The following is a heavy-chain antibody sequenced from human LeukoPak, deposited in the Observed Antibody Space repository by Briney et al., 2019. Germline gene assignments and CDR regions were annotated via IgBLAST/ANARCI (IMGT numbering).Heavy chain of an antibody. CDR2: ISSRSNYI. CDR3: ARGTGRWLGDTETTHWYFDL. CDR1: GFTFSNAW. Sequence: GGSLRLFCAASGFTFSNAWMSWVRQAPGKGLEWVSSISSRSNYIYYADSVKGRFTISRDNAKNSLYLQMNSLRAEDTAVYYCARGTGRWLGDTETTHWYFDLWGRGTLVSVSS. D-gene: IGHD1-26*01. V-gene: IGHV3-21*01. J-gene: IGHJ2*01.